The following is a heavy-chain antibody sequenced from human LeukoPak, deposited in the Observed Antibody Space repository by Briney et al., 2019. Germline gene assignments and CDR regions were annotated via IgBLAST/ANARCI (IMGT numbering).Heavy chain of an antibody. J-gene: IGHJ4*02. CDR2: ISSSGSTI. Sequence: GGSLRLSCAASGFTFSSYEMNWVRQAPGKGLEWVSYISSSGSTIYYADSVKGRFTISGDNAKNSLYLQMNSLRAEDTAVYYCASGMYYYDSSGYFDYWGQGTLVTVSS. CDR1: GFTFSSYE. V-gene: IGHV3-48*03. D-gene: IGHD3-22*01. CDR3: ASGMYYYDSSGYFDY.